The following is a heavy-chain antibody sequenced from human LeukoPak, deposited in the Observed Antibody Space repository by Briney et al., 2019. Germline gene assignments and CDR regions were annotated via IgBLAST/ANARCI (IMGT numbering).Heavy chain of an antibody. Sequence: SETLSLTCTVSGGSISSSSYYWGWIRQPPGKGLEWIGSIYYSGSTYYNPSLKSRVTISVDTSKNQFSLELSSVTAADTAVYYCQAGGYDFWSGYPYNFDYWGQGTLVTVSS. D-gene: IGHD3-3*01. CDR1: GGSISSSSYY. V-gene: IGHV4-39*01. J-gene: IGHJ4*02. CDR3: QAGGYDFWSGYPYNFDY. CDR2: IYYSGST.